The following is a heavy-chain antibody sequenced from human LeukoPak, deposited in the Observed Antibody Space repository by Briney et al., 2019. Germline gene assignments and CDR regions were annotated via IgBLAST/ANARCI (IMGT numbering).Heavy chain of an antibody. CDR1: GGSISSYY. D-gene: IGHD6-6*01. CDR3: AREGIAAPAAFDI. Sequence: SETLSLTCTVSGGSISSYYWSWIRQPPGKGLEWIGYIYYSGSTNYNPSLKSRVTISVDTSKNQFSLKLSSVTAADTAVYYCAREGIAAPAAFDIWGQGTMVTVSS. CDR2: IYYSGST. J-gene: IGHJ3*02. V-gene: IGHV4-59*01.